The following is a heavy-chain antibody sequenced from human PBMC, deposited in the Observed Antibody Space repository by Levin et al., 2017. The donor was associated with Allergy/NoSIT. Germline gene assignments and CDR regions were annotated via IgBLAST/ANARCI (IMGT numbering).Heavy chain of an antibody. D-gene: IGHD6-13*01. J-gene: IGHJ4*02. Sequence: ETLSLTCAASGFTFSTYAMSWVRQAPGKGLEWVSVISAGGGNTNYAESVKGRFTISRDNSKDTPFLQMISLTAEGTAVYYCAKAGSSWYIESDHWGQGTLVTVSS. CDR3: AKAGSSWYIESDH. CDR2: ISAGGGNT. CDR1: GFTFSTYA. V-gene: IGHV3-23*01.